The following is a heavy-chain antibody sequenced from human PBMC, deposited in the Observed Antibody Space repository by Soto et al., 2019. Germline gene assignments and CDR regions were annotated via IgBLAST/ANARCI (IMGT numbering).Heavy chain of an antibody. CDR2: IYPGDSDT. D-gene: IGHD1-26*01. CDR1: GYSFTSYW. Sequence: GESLKISCKGSGYSFTSYWIGWVRQMPGKGLEWMGIIYPGDSDTRYSPSFQGQVTISADKSISTAYLQWSSLKASDTAMYYCARHIGLQVWDDAFEIWGQGTMVTVSS. J-gene: IGHJ3*02. V-gene: IGHV5-51*01. CDR3: ARHIGLQVWDDAFEI.